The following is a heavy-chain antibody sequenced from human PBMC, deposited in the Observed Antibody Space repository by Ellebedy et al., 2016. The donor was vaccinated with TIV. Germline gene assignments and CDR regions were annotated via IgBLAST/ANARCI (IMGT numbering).Heavy chain of an antibody. V-gene: IGHV1-69*04. J-gene: IGHJ4*02. CDR1: GGTFSSYA. CDR3: ARAREEEDFVVDY. Sequence: AASVKVSCKASGGTFSSYAISWVRQAPGQGLEWMGRIIPILGIANYAQKFQGRVTITADKSTSTAYMELSSLRSEDTAVYYCARAREEEDFVVDYWGQGTLVTVSS. D-gene: IGHD3-3*01. CDR2: IIPILGIA.